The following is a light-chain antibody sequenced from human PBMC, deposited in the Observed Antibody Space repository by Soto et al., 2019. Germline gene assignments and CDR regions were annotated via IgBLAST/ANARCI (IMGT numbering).Light chain of an antibody. CDR2: LGS. J-gene: IGKJ3*01. Sequence: DIVMTQSPLSLPVTPGEPASISCRSSQSLLHSNGYNYLDWYLQKPGQSPQLLIYLGSNRASGVPDRFSGSGSGTDFTLKISRVEAEDVGVYYCMQALQTPGFVPGTKVDIK. V-gene: IGKV2-28*01. CDR3: MQALQTPG. CDR1: QSLLHSNGYNY.